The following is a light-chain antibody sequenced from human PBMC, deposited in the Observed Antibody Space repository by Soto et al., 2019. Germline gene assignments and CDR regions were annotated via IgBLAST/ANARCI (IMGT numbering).Light chain of an antibody. CDR2: YDD. V-gene: IGLV1-36*01. Sequence: QSVLTQPPSVSDAPRQRVTISCSGSSSNIGNNAVNWYQQLPGKAPKLLIYYDDLLPSGVSDRFSGSKSGTSASLAIRGLQSEDEADYYCVAWDDSLNGPVFGGGTKLTVL. J-gene: IGLJ2*01. CDR3: VAWDDSLNGPV. CDR1: SSNIGNNA.